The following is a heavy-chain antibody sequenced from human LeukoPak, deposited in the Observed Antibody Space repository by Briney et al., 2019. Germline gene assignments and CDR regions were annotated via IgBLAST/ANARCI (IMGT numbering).Heavy chain of an antibody. CDR3: TRGFYDCVLGELDF. CDR1: GFTLSSYA. J-gene: IGHJ4*02. Sequence: PGGSLRLSCAASGFTLSSYAMQWVRQAPGKGLEWVAFIRYDGSNPYYAASVKGRFTISRDNSKNTLSLQMNSLSAEDTAPYYGTRGFYDCVLGELDFWGKGTLVTVSS. D-gene: IGHD3-16*01. CDR2: IRYDGSNP. V-gene: IGHV3-30*02.